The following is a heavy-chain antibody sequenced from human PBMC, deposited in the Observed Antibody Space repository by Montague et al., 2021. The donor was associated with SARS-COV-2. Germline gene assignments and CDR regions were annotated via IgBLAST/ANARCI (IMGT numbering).Heavy chain of an antibody. J-gene: IGHJ6*02. CDR1: GGSLSGYY. Sequence: SETLSLTCAVYGGSLSGYYWSWIRRPPREGLEWIAEISHSGSTSYNPSLKSRVTISVDTSKNQFSLKLSSATAADTAVYYCARVPYRRLFVPHYYGMDVWGQGTTVTDS. V-gene: IGHV4-34*01. D-gene: IGHD2-2*01. CDR3: ARVPYRRLFVPHYYGMDV. CDR2: ISHSGST.